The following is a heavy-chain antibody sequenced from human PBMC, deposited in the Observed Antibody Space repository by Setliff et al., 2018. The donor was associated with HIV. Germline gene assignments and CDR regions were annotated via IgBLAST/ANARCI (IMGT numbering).Heavy chain of an antibody. Sequence: GGSLRLSCAASGFPFSDDAMHWVRQAPGKGLEYVSAISPNGDSTSYADSVKGSFTISRDNSKNTLYLQMNSLRAEDTAVYYCARRAYCSSTTCFDNWGQGTLVTVSS. V-gene: IGHV3-64*02. CDR3: ARRAYCSSTTCFDN. CDR2: ISPNGDST. CDR1: GFPFSDDA. D-gene: IGHD2-2*01. J-gene: IGHJ4*02.